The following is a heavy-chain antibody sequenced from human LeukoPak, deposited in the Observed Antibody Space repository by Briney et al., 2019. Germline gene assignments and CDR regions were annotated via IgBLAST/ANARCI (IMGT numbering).Heavy chain of an antibody. Sequence: ASVKVSCKASGGTFSSYAISWVRQAPGQGLEWMGGIIPIFGTANYAQKFQGRVTITTDESTSTAYMELSSLRSEDTAVYYCVSDTGYFDSTTLGYWGQGTLVTVSS. V-gene: IGHV1-69*05. CDR1: GGTFSSYA. CDR3: VSDTGYFDSTTLGY. J-gene: IGHJ4*02. D-gene: IGHD2/OR15-2a*01. CDR2: IIPIFGTA.